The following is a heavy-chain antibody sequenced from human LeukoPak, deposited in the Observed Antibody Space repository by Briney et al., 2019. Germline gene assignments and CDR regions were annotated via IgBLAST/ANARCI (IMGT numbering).Heavy chain of an antibody. D-gene: IGHD3-22*01. V-gene: IGHV3-9*01. CDR1: GFTFDDYA. CDR2: ISWNSGSI. CDR3: AKDRSRYYDSSGYYSGGFDY. J-gene: IGHJ4*02. Sequence: GRSLRLSCAASGFTFDDYAMHWVRQAPGKGLEWVSGISWNSGSIGYADSVKGRFTISRDNAKNSLYLQMNSLRAEDTALYYCAKDRSRYYDSSGYYSGGFDYWGQGTLITVSS.